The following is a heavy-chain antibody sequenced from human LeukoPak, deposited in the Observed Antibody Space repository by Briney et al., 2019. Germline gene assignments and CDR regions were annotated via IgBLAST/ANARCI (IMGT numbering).Heavy chain of an antibody. CDR2: IHYSGST. Sequence: PSETLSLTCTVSGSSTSGYYWSWLRQPPGKELEWIAYIHYSGSTKYNPSLKSRGTISVDTSKNQFSLKLSSVTAADTAVYYCARHGGYSYGSSDCWGQGTLVTVSS. J-gene: IGHJ4*02. CDR1: GSSTSGYY. D-gene: IGHD5-18*01. CDR3: ARHGGYSYGSSDC. V-gene: IGHV4-59*08.